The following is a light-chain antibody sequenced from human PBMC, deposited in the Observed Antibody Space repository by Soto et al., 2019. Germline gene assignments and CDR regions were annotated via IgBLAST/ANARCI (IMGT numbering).Light chain of an antibody. CDR2: GAS. J-gene: IGKJ4*01. Sequence: AIQLTQSHSSLPHFEEEKATLPVRASQGVRILLAWYQRKQGKAPKFLIFGASSLGTGVPSRFSASGSGTDFTLTISSLQPEDFATYYCQHFNDYPLTFGGGTKVEIK. CDR3: QHFNDYPLT. V-gene: IGKV1D-13*01. CDR1: QGVRIL.